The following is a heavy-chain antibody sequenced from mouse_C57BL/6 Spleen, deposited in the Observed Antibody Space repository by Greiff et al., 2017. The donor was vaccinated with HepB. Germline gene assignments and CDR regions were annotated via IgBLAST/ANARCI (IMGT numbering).Heavy chain of an antibody. J-gene: IGHJ3*01. Sequence: VQLQQSGPELVKPGASVKISCKASGYAFSSSWMNWVKQRPGKGLEWIGRIYPGDGDTNYNGKFKGKATLTADKSSSTAYMQLSSLTSEDSAVYFCARSPQANGGGGFAYWGQGTLVTVSA. CDR1: GYAFSSSW. D-gene: IGHD4-1*01. V-gene: IGHV1-82*01. CDR2: IYPGDGDT. CDR3: ARSPQANGGGGFAY.